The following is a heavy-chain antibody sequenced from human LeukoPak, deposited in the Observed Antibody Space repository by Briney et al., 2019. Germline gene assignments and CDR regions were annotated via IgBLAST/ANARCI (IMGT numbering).Heavy chain of an antibody. V-gene: IGHV3-74*01. J-gene: IGHJ4*02. CDR3: ARDRKSGESSEIDF. D-gene: IGHD3-10*01. CDR2: INRDGSTT. Sequence: GGSLRLSCAASGFTFSNYWVHWVRQAPGKGLVWFSRINRDGSTTNYADSVKGRFTVSRDNAKNTLNLQMNSLRAEDTAVYYCARDRKSGESSEIDFWGQGTLVTVSS. CDR1: GFTFSNYW.